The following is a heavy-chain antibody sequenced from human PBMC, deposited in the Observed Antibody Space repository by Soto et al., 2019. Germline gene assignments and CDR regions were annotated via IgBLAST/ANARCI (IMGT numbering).Heavy chain of an antibody. J-gene: IGHJ4*02. CDR1: RFTFSSYS. D-gene: IGHD3-16*02. Sequence: GGSLRLSCAASRFTFSSYSMNWVRQAPGKGLEWVSPISSSSSYIYYADSVKGRFTISRDNAKNSLYLQMNSLRAEDTAVYYCARDRVITFGGVIAPPYYFDYWGQGTLVTVSS. CDR2: ISSSSSYI. CDR3: ARDRVITFGGVIAPPYYFDY. V-gene: IGHV3-21*01.